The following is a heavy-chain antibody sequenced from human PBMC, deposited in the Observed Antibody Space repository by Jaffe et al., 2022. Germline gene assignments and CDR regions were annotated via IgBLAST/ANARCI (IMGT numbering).Heavy chain of an antibody. CDR2: IGGSGGST. V-gene: IGHV3-23*01. Sequence: EVQLLESGGGLVQPGGSLRLSCAASGFTFSSYAMSWVRQAPGKGLEWVSTIGGSGGSTFYADSVKGRFTISRDNSKNTLYLQMNSLRAEDTAVYYCARARSVVVIVIPTDYWGQGTLVTVSS. CDR1: GFTFSSYA. J-gene: IGHJ4*02. D-gene: IGHD2-21*01. CDR3: ARARSVVVIVIPTDY.